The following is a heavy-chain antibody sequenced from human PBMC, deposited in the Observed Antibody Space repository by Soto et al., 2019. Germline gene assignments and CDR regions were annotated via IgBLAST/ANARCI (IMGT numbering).Heavy chain of an antibody. V-gene: IGHV4-30-2*01. D-gene: IGHD4-4*01. CDR2: IYHTGST. CDR1: GDSMISGGYS. J-gene: IGHJ4*01. CDR3: AISLQYDLVH. Sequence: SETLSLTCVVSGDSMISGGYSWSWVRQPPGKGLEWIGYIYHTGSTYYNPSLKSRVSISVDRSKNQHSLKLRSFTAADTAVDYCAISLQYDLVHWGRGTLVTVSS.